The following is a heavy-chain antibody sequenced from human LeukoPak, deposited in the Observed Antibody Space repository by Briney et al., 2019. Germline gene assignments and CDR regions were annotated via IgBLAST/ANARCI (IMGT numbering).Heavy chain of an antibody. CDR2: INSEGGST. CDR3: ARKGQFSSGWDPLNY. Sequence: SVGSLRLSRAAPGFTFSSYWMHWVRQVPGKGRVWVSLINSEGGSTRYADSVKGRFTISRDNAKKTLYLQMNSLRAEDTAVYYCARKGQFSSGWDPLNYWGQGTLVTVSS. D-gene: IGHD6-19*01. CDR1: GFTFSSYW. J-gene: IGHJ4*02. V-gene: IGHV3-74*01.